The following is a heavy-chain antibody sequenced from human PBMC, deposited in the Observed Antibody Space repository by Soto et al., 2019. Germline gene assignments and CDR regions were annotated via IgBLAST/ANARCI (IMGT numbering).Heavy chain of an antibody. CDR2: IYYSGST. CDR3: ARDLEAHSGSYYFDY. CDR1: GGSISSGDYY. Sequence: SETLSLTCTFSGGSISSGDYYWSWIRQPPGKGLEWIGYIYYSGSTYYNPSLKSRVTISVDTSKNQFSLKLSSVTAADTAVYYCARDLEAHSGSYYFDYWGQGTLVTVSS. J-gene: IGHJ4*02. V-gene: IGHV4-30-4*01. D-gene: IGHD1-26*01.